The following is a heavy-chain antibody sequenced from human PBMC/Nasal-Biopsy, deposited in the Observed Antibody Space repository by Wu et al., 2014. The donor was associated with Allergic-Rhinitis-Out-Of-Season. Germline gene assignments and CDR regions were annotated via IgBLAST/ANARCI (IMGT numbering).Heavy chain of an antibody. CDR2: IKHDGSEE. CDR3: ARHDRSGDYCLQH. J-gene: IGHJ1*01. V-gene: IGHV3-7*03. Sequence: IKHDGSEEHYVDSVKGRFTISRDNAKNSLYLQMNSLRAEDTAVYYCARHDRSGDYCLQHWGQGTLVTVSS. D-gene: IGHD3-22*01.